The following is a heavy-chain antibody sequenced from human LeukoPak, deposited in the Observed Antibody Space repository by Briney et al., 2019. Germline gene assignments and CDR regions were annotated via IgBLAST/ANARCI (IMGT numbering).Heavy chain of an antibody. CDR2: ISAYNGNT. V-gene: IGHV1-18*01. CDR3: ARDLSRYDSSGYYYY. D-gene: IGHD3-22*01. Sequence: ASVKVSCKASGYTFTSYGISWVRQAPGQGLEWMGWISAYNGNTNYAQKLQGRVTMTTDTSTSTAYMELRSLRSDDTAVYYCARDLSRYDSSGYYYYWGQGTLVTVSS. J-gene: IGHJ4*02. CDR1: GYTFTSYG.